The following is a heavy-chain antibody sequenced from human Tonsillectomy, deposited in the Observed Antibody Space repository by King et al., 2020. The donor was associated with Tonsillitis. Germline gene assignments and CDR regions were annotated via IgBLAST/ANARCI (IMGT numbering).Heavy chain of an antibody. CDR3: AGPRSGYATTFDY. CDR1: GFTFSSYS. D-gene: IGHD5-12*01. CDR2: ISSSSRYI. V-gene: IGHV3-21*01. Sequence: VQLVESGGGLVKPGGSLRLSCAASGFTFSSYSMHWVRQAPGKGLEWVSSISSSSRYIYYADSVKGRFTISRDNAKNSLYLQMNSLRAEDTAVYYCAGPRSGYATTFDYWGQGTLVTVSS. J-gene: IGHJ4*02.